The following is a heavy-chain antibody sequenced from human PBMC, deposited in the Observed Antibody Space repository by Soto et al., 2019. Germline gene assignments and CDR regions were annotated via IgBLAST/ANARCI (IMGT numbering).Heavy chain of an antibody. V-gene: IGHV4-59*08. CDR3: ATSGYSSGPFDY. Sequence: SETLSLTCTVSGGSISTYYWSWIRQPPGKGLEWIGYIYYGGSANYNPSLKSRVTISLDRSTKQFSLRLNSVTAADTAVYYCATSGYSSGPFDYWGQGTLVTVSS. J-gene: IGHJ4*02. CDR1: GGSISTYY. D-gene: IGHD6-19*01. CDR2: IYYGGSA.